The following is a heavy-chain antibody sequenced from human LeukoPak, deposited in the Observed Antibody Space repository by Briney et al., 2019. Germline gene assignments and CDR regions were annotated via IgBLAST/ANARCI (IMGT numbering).Heavy chain of an antibody. CDR1: GGSIGSGGYY. Sequence: SETLSLTCTVSGGSIGSGGYYWSWIRQHPGKGLEWIGYIYYSGSTYYNPSLKSRVTISVDTSKNQFSLKLSSVTAADTAVYYCARDFGYCSSTSCSPGSFDYWGQGTLVTVSS. J-gene: IGHJ4*02. CDR2: IYYSGST. D-gene: IGHD2-2*01. CDR3: ARDFGYCSSTSCSPGSFDY. V-gene: IGHV4-31*03.